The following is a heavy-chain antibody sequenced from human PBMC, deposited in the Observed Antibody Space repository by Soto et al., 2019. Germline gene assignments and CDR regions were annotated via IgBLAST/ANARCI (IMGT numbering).Heavy chain of an antibody. Sequence: GGSLRLSCAASGFTFSSYAMSWVRQAPGKGLEWVSAISGSGGSTYYADSVKGRFTISRDNSKNTLYLQMNSLRAEDTAVYYCAKRYYDFWSGYYPGGYYYYGMDVWGQGTTVTVS. D-gene: IGHD3-3*01. CDR3: AKRYYDFWSGYYPGGYYYYGMDV. CDR2: ISGSGGST. J-gene: IGHJ6*02. V-gene: IGHV3-23*01. CDR1: GFTFSSYA.